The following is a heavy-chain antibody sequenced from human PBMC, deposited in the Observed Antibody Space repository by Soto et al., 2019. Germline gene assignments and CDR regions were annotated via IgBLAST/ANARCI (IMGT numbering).Heavy chain of an antibody. CDR3: ARDPMVHSSGWYYY. CDR2: ISSSSSYI. Sequence: PGGSLRLSCAASGFTFSSYSMNWVRQAPGKGLEWVSSISSSSSYIYYADSVKGRFTISRDNAKNSLYLQMNSLRAEDTAVYYCARDPMVHSSGWYYYWGQGTLVTVSS. CDR1: GFTFSSYS. D-gene: IGHD6-19*01. V-gene: IGHV3-21*01. J-gene: IGHJ4*02.